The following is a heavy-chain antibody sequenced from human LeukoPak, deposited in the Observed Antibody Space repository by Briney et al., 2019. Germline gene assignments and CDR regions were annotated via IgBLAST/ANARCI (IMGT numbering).Heavy chain of an antibody. Sequence: GASVKVSCKASGGTFSSYAISWVRQAPGQGLEWMGRIIPILGIANYAQKFQGRVTITADKSTSTAYMELRSLRSDDTAVYYCARDNHYYGSGSYDAFDIWGQGTMVTVSS. V-gene: IGHV1-69*04. J-gene: IGHJ3*02. CDR2: IIPILGIA. CDR3: ARDNHYYGSGSYDAFDI. D-gene: IGHD3-10*01. CDR1: GGTFSSYA.